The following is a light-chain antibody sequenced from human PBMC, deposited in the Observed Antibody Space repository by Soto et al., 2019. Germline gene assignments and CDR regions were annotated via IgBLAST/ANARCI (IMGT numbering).Light chain of an antibody. J-gene: IGKJ3*01. V-gene: IGKV3-11*01. CDR2: DAS. CDR1: QSVSTY. CDR3: QQSRYWPIT. Sequence: ETVLTQSPATLSLSPGESATLSCRASQSVSTYFGWYQQKPGQPPRLLIYDASRRAPGVPARFTGSGSGTDFTLTITSLEPEDFAVYYCQQSRYWPITFGPGTKVDVK.